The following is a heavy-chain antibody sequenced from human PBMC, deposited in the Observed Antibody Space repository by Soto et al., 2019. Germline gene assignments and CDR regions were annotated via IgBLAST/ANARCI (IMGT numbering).Heavy chain of an antibody. CDR2: IYYSGST. J-gene: IGHJ6*02. V-gene: IGHV4-31*03. Sequence: SETLSLTCTVSGGSISSGGYYWSWIRQHPGKGLVWIGYIYYSGSTYYNPSLKSRVTISVDTSKNQFSLKLSSVTAADTAVYYCASSSSSHYYYGMDVWGQGTTVTVSS. CDR3: ASSSSSHYYYGMDV. D-gene: IGHD6-6*01. CDR1: GGSISSGGYY.